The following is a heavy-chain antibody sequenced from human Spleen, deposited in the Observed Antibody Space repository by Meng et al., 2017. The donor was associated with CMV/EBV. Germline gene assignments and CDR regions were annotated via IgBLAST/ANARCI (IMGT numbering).Heavy chain of an antibody. Sequence: KGSGYTLTEFSMHWVRQAPGKGLEWMGGFDPEDGETIYAQKFQGRVTMTKDTSTDTAYMELSSLRFEDTAVYYCARQSERWLQFGYWGQGTLVTVSS. CDR1: GYTLTEFS. J-gene: IGHJ4*02. V-gene: IGHV1-24*01. D-gene: IGHD5-24*01. CDR2: FDPEDGET. CDR3: ARQSERWLQFGY.